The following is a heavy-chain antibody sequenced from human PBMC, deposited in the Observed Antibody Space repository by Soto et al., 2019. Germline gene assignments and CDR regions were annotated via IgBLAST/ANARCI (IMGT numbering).Heavy chain of an antibody. CDR3: AKDTGLWFGKLQPNWFDP. Sequence: GGSLRLSCAASGFTFSSYAMSWVRQAPGKGLEWVSAISGSGGSTYYADSVKGRFTISRDNSKNTLYLQMNSLRAEDTAVHYCAKDTGLWFGKLQPNWFDPWGQGTLVTVSS. CDR2: ISGSGGST. D-gene: IGHD3-10*01. CDR1: GFTFSSYA. J-gene: IGHJ5*02. V-gene: IGHV3-23*01.